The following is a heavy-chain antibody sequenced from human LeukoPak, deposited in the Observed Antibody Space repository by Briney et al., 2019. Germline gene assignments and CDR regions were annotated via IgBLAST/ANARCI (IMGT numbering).Heavy chain of an antibody. CDR1: GGSISSYY. CDR2: IYYSGST. D-gene: IGHD3-3*01. CDR3: ASRFLEWWGGFDD. Sequence: SETLSLTCTVSGGSISSYYWGWIRQPPGKGLEWIGSIYYSGSTYYNPSLKSRVTISVDTSKNQFSLKLSSVTAADTAVYYCASRFLEWWGGFDDWGQGTLVTVSS. J-gene: IGHJ4*02. V-gene: IGHV4-39*01.